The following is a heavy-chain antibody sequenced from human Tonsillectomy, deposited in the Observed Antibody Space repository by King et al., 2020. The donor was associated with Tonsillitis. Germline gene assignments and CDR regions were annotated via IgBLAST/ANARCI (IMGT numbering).Heavy chain of an antibody. J-gene: IGHJ3*02. CDR3: AREQRDAFDI. CDR2: ISYDGSNK. D-gene: IGHD5-18*01. CDR1: GFTFSSYA. V-gene: IGHV3-30*04. Sequence: VQLVESGGGVVQPGRSLRLSCAASGFTFSSYAMHWVRQAPGKGLEWVADISYDGSNKYYADSVKGRFTISRDNSKNTLYLQMNSLRAEDTAVYYCAREQRDAFDIWGQGTMVTVSS.